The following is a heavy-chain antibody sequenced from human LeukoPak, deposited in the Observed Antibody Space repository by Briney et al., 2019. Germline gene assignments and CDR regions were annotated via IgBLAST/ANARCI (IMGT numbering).Heavy chain of an antibody. D-gene: IGHD6-13*01. CDR3: AKGLHSSSWYGDAFDI. CDR1: GFTFSDYT. CDR2: ISSGGTYK. J-gene: IGHJ3*02. Sequence: GGSLRLSCAASGFTFSDYTMNWVRQAPGKGLEWVSSISSGGTYKYYADSVKGRFTISRDNSKNTLYLQMNSLRAEDTAVYYCAKGLHSSSWYGDAFDIWGQGTMVTVSS. V-gene: IGHV3-21*04.